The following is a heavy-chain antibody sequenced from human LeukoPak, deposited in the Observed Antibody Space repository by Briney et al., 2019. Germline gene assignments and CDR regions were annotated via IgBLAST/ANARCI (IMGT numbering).Heavy chain of an antibody. D-gene: IGHD6-13*01. CDR2: INHSGST. J-gene: IGHJ5*02. CDR3: ARGPFRIAAAGFFDP. V-gene: IGHV4-34*01. CDR1: GGSFSGYY. Sequence: SETLSLTCAVYGGSFSGYYWSWIRQPPGKGLEWIGEINHSGSTNYNPSLKSRVTISVDTSKNQFSLKLSSVTAADTAVYYCARGPFRIAAAGFFDPWGQGTLVTVSS.